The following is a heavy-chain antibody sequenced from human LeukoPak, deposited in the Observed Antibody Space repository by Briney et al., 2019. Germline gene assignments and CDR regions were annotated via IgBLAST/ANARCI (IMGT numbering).Heavy chain of an antibody. CDR1: GGSISSGSYY. D-gene: IGHD6-13*01. Sequence: SETLSLTCSVSGGSISSGSYYWSWIRQPAGKGLEWIGRIYTSGSTNYNPSLKSRVTISADTSKNQFSLNLNSVIAADTAVYYCARITAAGTGFDPWGQGTLVTVSS. V-gene: IGHV4-61*02. CDR2: IYTSGST. CDR3: ARITAAGTGFDP. J-gene: IGHJ5*02.